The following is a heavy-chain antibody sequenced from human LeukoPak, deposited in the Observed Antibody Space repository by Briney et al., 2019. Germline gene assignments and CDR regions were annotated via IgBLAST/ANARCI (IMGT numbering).Heavy chain of an antibody. J-gene: IGHJ4*02. CDR1: GFTFSSYE. CDR2: ISSSGSTI. Sequence: GGSLRLSCAASGFTFSSYEMNWVRQAPGKGLEWVSYISSSGSTIYYADSVKGRFTISRDNAKNSLYLQMNSLRAEDTAVYYCAHLYWSGSSGFDYWGQGTLVTVSS. D-gene: IGHD6-6*01. CDR3: AHLYWSGSSGFDY. V-gene: IGHV3-48*03.